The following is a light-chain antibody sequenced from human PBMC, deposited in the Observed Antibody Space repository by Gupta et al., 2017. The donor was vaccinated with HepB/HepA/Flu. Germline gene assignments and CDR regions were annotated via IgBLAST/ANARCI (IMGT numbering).Light chain of an antibody. J-gene: IGKJ1*01. CDR3: RQYYNYPWT. Sequence: AIQMTQSPSSLSASVGDRVTITCRASQGIRNDLGWYQQKPGKAPKLLIYAASSLQSRVPSRFSGSGSGTDFTLTISSLQPEDFATYYCRQYYNYPWTFGQGTKVEIK. CDR1: QGIRND. CDR2: AAS. V-gene: IGKV1-6*01.